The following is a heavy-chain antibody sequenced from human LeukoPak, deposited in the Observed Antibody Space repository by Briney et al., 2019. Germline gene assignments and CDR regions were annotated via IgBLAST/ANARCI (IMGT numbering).Heavy chain of an antibody. D-gene: IGHD4-11*01. CDR3: ARGTTTNQFDY. Sequence: PSETLSLTCTVSGGSISSSSYYWGWIRQPPGKGLEWIGSIYYSGSTYYNPSLKSRVTISVDTSKNQFSLKLSSVTAADTAVYYCARGTTTNQFDYWGQGTLVTVSS. V-gene: IGHV4-39*07. CDR2: IYYSGST. CDR1: GGSISSSSYY. J-gene: IGHJ4*02.